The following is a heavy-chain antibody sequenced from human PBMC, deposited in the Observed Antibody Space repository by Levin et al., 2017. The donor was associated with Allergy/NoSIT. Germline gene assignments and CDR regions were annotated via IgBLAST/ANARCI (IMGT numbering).Heavy chain of an antibody. D-gene: IGHD3-22*01. CDR2: FNPNSGGA. CDR1: GYTFTGYH. J-gene: IGHJ4*02. CDR3: VRVYYYDGSGYYYEDS. V-gene: IGHV1-2*02. Sequence: PVASVKVSCKASGYTFTGYHIHWVRQAPGQGLEWMGWFNPNSGGADYAQKFQGRVTMTRDTSFSTAYMELSRLRSDDTAVYYCVRVYYYDGSGYYYEDSWGQGTLVTVSS.